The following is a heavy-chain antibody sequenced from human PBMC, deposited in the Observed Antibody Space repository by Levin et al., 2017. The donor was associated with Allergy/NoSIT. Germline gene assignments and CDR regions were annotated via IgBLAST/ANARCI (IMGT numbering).Heavy chain of an antibody. D-gene: IGHD3-10*01. Sequence: GESLKISCAASGFTFSSYAMSWVRQAPGKGLEWVSAISGSGGSTYYADSVKGRFTISRDNSKNTLYLQMNSLRAEDTAVYYCAKHMVRGASDYYYMDVWGKGTTVTVSS. CDR2: ISGSGGST. CDR3: AKHMVRGASDYYYMDV. J-gene: IGHJ6*03. CDR1: GFTFSSYA. V-gene: IGHV3-23*01.